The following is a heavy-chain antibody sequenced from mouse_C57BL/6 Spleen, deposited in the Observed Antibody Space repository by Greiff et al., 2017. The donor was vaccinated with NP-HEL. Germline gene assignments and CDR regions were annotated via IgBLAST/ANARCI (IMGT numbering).Heavy chain of an antibody. Sequence: EVKLVESGGGLVKPGGSLKLSCAASGFTFSDYGMHWVRQAPEKGLEWVAYISSGSSTIYYADTVKGRFTISRDNAKNNLFLQMTSLRSEDTAMYYCARRSPYAMDYWGQGTSVTVSS. V-gene: IGHV5-17*01. CDR1: GFTFSDYG. CDR2: ISSGSSTI. J-gene: IGHJ4*01. CDR3: ARRSPYAMDY.